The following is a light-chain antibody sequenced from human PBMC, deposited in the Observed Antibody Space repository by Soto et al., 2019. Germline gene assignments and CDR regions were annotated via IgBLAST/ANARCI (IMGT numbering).Light chain of an antibody. CDR1: QSVSSSF. Sequence: EIVLTQSPGTLSLSPGDRATLSCRASQSVSSSFLAWYQQKPGQTPRLLIYAASSRATGIPDRFSGSGSGTDFTLTINRLEPEDFAEYYCQQHRSSPPGYSFGQGTRLEIK. CDR3: QQHRSSPPGYS. CDR2: AAS. J-gene: IGKJ2*01. V-gene: IGKV3-20*01.